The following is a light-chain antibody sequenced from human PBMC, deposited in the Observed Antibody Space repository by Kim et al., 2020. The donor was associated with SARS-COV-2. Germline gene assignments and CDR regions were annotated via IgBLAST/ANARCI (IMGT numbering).Light chain of an antibody. J-gene: IGLJ2*01. CDR1: SLRRYY. Sequence: ALGQTVRITCQGDSLRRYYASWYQQKPGQAPVVVIYVKGNRPSGIPARFSGSSSGNTASFTITGAQAEEKAGLYCNSRDSSTNNLVFGGGTQLTVL. CDR2: VKG. V-gene: IGLV3-19*01. CDR3: NSRDSSTNNLV.